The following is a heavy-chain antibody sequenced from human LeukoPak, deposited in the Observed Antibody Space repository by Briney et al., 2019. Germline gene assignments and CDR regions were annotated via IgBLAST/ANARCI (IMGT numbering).Heavy chain of an antibody. J-gene: IGHJ6*02. D-gene: IGHD1-20*01. V-gene: IGHV3-11*01. Sequence: PGGSLRLSRAASGFTFSDYYINWIRQAPGKGLEWVSRISSSGRLMQYADSVKGRFTITRDNAQNFMSLQMNSLKPEDTAVYYCARDTNNGLDVWGRGTTVTVSS. CDR2: ISSSGRLM. CDR3: ARDTNNGLDV. CDR1: GFTFSDYY.